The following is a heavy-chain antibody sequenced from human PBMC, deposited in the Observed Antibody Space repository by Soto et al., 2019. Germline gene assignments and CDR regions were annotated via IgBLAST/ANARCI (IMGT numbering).Heavy chain of an antibody. CDR2: ISYDGNNK. Sequence: GGSLRLSCKASGFTFSSYSMHWARQAPGKGLEWVAGISYDGNNKYYPDSVKGRFTISRDNFGNTLYLEINRLRTEDMAVYYCARDWAEIGTGYYQLDSWGQGTLVTVYS. V-gene: IGHV3-30*03. CDR3: ARDWAEIGTGYYQLDS. CDR1: GFTFSSYS. D-gene: IGHD3-22*01. J-gene: IGHJ4*02.